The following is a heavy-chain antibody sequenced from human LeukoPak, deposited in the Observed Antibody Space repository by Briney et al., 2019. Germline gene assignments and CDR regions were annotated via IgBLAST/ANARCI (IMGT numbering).Heavy chain of an antibody. CDR2: LYSGGNT. D-gene: IGHD3-22*01. Sequence: GGSLRLSCAASGFTVSSNYMSWVRQAPGKGLEWVSVLYSGGNTYYADSVKGRFTISRDNSKNTLYLQMNSLRAEGTAVYFCVRGDFYDSSGYPEYYFDYWGQGTLVTVSS. CDR1: GFTVSSNY. V-gene: IGHV3-53*01. CDR3: VRGDFYDSSGYPEYYFDY. J-gene: IGHJ4*02.